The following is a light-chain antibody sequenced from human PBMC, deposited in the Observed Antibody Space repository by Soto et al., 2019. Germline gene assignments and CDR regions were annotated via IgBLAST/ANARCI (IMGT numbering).Light chain of an antibody. V-gene: IGKV1-5*01. J-gene: IGKJ1*01. CDR3: QQFAISTT. Sequence: IQLTQSPSTLSGSVGDRVTITCRASQTISSWLAWYQQKPGKAPSLLIFDASTLHSGVPSRFSGSGSGTDFTLTISSLQPDDFATYYCQQFAISTTFGQGTKVDIK. CDR2: DAS. CDR1: QTISSW.